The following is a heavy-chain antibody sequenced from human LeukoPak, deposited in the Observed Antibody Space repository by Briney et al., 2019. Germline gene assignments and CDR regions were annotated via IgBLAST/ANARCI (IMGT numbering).Heavy chain of an antibody. D-gene: IGHD3-10*01. Sequence: SETLSLTCTVSGYSISSGYYWGWIRQPPGKGLEWIGSIYHSGSTYYNPSLKSRVTISVDTSKNQFSLKLSSVTAADTAVYYCAREDYYGSGSSRGWFDPWGQGTLVTVSS. J-gene: IGHJ5*02. CDR1: GYSISSGYY. V-gene: IGHV4-38-2*02. CDR2: IYHSGST. CDR3: AREDYYGSGSSRGWFDP.